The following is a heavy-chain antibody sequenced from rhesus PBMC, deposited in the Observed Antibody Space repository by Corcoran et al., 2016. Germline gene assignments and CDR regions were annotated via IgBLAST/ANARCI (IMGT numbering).Heavy chain of an antibody. Sequence: EVQLVETGGGLVQPGGSLKLSCAASGFTSSSYGMSWVRQAPGKGLEWVSANNSGGGSTYYADSVQNRFTLSRDNSKNTLSLQMNSLRAEDTAVYYCAKGAGYFDYWGQGVLVTVSS. CDR2: NNSGGGST. V-gene: IGHV3S5*01. CDR1: GFTSSSYG. J-gene: IGHJ4*01. CDR3: AKGAGYFDY.